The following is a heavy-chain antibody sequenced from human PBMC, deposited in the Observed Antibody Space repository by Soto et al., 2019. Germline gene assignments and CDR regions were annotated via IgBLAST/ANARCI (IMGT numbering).Heavy chain of an antibody. V-gene: IGHV1-18*01. CDR1: GYTFTSYG. J-gene: IGHJ6*02. CDR3: AREDGSGSYLPYYYYGMDV. D-gene: IGHD3-10*01. Sequence: QVQLVQSGAEVKKPGASVKVSCKASGYTFTSYGISWVRQAPGQGLGWMGGISAYNGNTNYAQKIQGRVTMTTDTSTSTAYMELRSLRSDDTAVYYCAREDGSGSYLPYYYYGMDVWGQGTTVTVSS. CDR2: ISAYNGNT.